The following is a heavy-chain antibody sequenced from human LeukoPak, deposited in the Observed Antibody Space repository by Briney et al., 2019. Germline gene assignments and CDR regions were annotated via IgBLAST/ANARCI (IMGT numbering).Heavy chain of an antibody. CDR2: INEDGSEK. Sequence: GGSLRLSCAASGFTFSTSWMTWVRQAPGKGLEWVANINEDGSEKYYVDSVKGRFTISRDNAKSSLYLRMNSLRAEDTAVYYCARGPGIAVAGTWDYWGQGTLVTVSS. J-gene: IGHJ4*02. D-gene: IGHD6-19*01. CDR3: ARGPGIAVAGTWDY. CDR1: GFTFSTSW. V-gene: IGHV3-7*01.